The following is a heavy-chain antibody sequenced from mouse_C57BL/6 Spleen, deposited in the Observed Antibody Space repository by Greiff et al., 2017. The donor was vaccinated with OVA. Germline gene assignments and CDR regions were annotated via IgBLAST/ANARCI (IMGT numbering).Heavy chain of an antibody. CDR2: IYPGSGST. D-gene: IGHD2-4*01. CDR1: GYTFTSYW. Sequence: QVQLQQPGAELVKPGASVKMSCKASGYTFTSYWLTWVKQRPGQGLEWIGDIYPGSGSTNYNEKFKSKATLTVDTSSSTAYMQLSSLTSEDSAVYYCARYYDYDAWFAYWGQGTLVTVSA. J-gene: IGHJ3*01. V-gene: IGHV1-55*01. CDR3: ARYYDYDAWFAY.